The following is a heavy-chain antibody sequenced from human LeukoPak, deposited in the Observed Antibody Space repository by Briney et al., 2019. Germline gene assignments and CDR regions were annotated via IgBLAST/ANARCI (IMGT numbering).Heavy chain of an antibody. Sequence: SEILSLTCTVSGGSISSSSYYWGWIRQPPGKGLEWIGSIYYSGSTYYNPSLKSRVTISVDTSKNQFSLKLSSVTAADTAVYYCARLTTLNDYWGQGTLVTVSS. CDR3: ARLTTLNDY. CDR1: GGSISSSSYY. V-gene: IGHV4-39*01. D-gene: IGHD4/OR15-4a*01. CDR2: IYYSGST. J-gene: IGHJ4*02.